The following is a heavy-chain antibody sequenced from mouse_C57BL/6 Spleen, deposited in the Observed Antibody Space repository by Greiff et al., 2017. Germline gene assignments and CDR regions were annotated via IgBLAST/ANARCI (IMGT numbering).Heavy chain of an antibody. CDR1: GFTFSDYY. CDR3: ARDSNYEYYAMDY. Sequence: DVMLVESEGGLVQPGSSMKLSCTASGFTFSDYYMAWVRQVPEKGLEWVANINYDGSSTYYLDSLKSRFIISRDTAKNILYLQMSSLKSEDTATYYCARDSNYEYYAMDYWGQGTSVTVSS. J-gene: IGHJ4*01. D-gene: IGHD2-5*01. V-gene: IGHV5-16*01. CDR2: INYDGSST.